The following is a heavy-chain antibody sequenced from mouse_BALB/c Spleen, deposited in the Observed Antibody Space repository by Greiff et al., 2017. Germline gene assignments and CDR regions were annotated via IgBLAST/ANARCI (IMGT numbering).Heavy chain of an antibody. V-gene: IGHV1S81*02. CDR2: INPSNGGT. J-gene: IGHJ3*01. Sequence: VQLQQPGAELVKPGASVKLSCKASGYTFTSYYMYWVKQRPGQGLEWIGGINPSNGGTNFNEKFKSKATLTVDKSSSTAYMQLSSLTSEDSAVYYCTRSLTGTGFAYWGQGTLVTVSA. CDR1: GYTFTSYY. CDR3: TRSLTGTGFAY. D-gene: IGHD4-1*01.